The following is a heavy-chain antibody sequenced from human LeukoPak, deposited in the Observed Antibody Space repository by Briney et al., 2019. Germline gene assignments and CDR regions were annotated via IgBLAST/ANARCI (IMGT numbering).Heavy chain of an antibody. CDR3: AIWWWELRYFDY. J-gene: IGHJ4*02. D-gene: IGHD1-26*01. CDR2: FDPEDGET. CDR1: GYTLTELS. V-gene: IGHV1-24*01. Sequence: GASVKVSCKVSGYTLTELSMHWVRQAPGKGLEWMGGFDPEDGETIYAQKFQGRVTMTEDTSTDTAYMELSSLRSEDTAVYYCAIWWWELRYFDYWGQGTLVTVSS.